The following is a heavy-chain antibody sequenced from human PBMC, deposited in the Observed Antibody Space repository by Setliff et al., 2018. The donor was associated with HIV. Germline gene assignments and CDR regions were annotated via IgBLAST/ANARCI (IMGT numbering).Heavy chain of an antibody. CDR1: GYTFENYG. CDR2: VNWNGDNT. CDR3: ARDRWLGSNTYFYMDV. J-gene: IGHJ6*03. D-gene: IGHD3-10*01. Sequence: PGGSLRLSCGGFGYTFENYGMSWFRQTPGKGLEWVSGVNWNGDNTAYADSVKGRFTISRDNAKNSLYLQMNSLRVEDTAIYFCARDRWLGSNTYFYMDVWGKGTTVTVSS. V-gene: IGHV3-20*04.